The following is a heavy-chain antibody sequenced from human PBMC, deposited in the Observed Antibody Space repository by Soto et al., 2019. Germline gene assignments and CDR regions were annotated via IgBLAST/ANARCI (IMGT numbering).Heavy chain of an antibody. CDR3: ARDGSPENYYSAAMDI. J-gene: IGHJ6*02. Sequence: QVQLQESGPGLVKPSETLSLTCTVSGDSISTYYWSWIRQSPGKGLEWIGYVYHSGSTNYNPSLXAXVXIPXDTSKNQFSLRLTSVTAADTAVYYCARDGSPENYYSAAMDIWGQGTAVTVSS. V-gene: IGHV4-59*01. CDR1: GDSISTYY. D-gene: IGHD1-1*01. CDR2: VYHSGST.